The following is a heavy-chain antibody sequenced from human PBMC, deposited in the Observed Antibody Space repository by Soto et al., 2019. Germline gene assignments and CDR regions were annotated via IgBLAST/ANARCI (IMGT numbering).Heavy chain of an antibody. Sequence: ASVKVSCKVSGYTLTELSMHWVRQAPGKGLEWMGGFDPEDGETIYAQKFQGRVTMTEDTSTDTAYMELSSLRSEDTAVYYCARWGYCSSTSCYDDAFDIWGQGTMVTVSS. CDR3: ARWGYCSSTSCYDDAFDI. CDR1: GYTLTELS. D-gene: IGHD2-2*01. CDR2: FDPEDGET. V-gene: IGHV1-24*01. J-gene: IGHJ3*02.